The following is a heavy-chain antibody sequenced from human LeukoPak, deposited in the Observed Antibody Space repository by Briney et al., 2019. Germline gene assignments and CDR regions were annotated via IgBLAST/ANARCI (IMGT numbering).Heavy chain of an antibody. Sequence: GRSLRLSCAASGFTFSSYGMHWVRQAPGKGLEWVAVISYDGSNKYYADSVKGRFTISRDNSKNTLYLQMNSLRAEDTAVYYCAKDLSNSPQIDYWGQGTLVIVSS. D-gene: IGHD4-23*01. CDR1: GFTFSSYG. V-gene: IGHV3-30*18. J-gene: IGHJ4*02. CDR2: ISYDGSNK. CDR3: AKDLSNSPQIDY.